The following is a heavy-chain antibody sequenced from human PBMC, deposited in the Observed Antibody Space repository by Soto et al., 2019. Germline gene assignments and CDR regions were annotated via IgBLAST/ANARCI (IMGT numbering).Heavy chain of an antibody. CDR1: GGSISTSRSY. J-gene: IGHJ5*02. CDR3: ARQPTTGDTDLWFDP. CDR2: IFYSGST. V-gene: IGHV4-39*01. Sequence: QLQLLESGPGLVKASETLSLTCSVSGGSISTSRSYWAWIRQPPGKGLEWLANIFYSGSTFYHPSLASRVSVSVDTSKNEFSLKLRSVTAADTAVYYCARQPTTGDTDLWFDPWGQGTLVTVSS. D-gene: IGHD2-21*01.